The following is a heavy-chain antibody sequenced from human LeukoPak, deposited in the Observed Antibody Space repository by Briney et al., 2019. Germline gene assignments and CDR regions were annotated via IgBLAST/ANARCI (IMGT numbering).Heavy chain of an antibody. CDR3: ARRYYYDSSGYQTYAFDI. CDR1: GGSISGYY. Sequence: SETLSLTCTVSGGSISGYYWGWIRQPPGKGLEWIGSIYYSGSTYYNPSLKSRVTISVDTSKNQFSLKLSSVTAADTAVYYCARRYYYDSSGYQTYAFDIWGQGTMVTVSS. J-gene: IGHJ3*02. CDR2: IYYSGST. D-gene: IGHD3-22*01. V-gene: IGHV4-59*08.